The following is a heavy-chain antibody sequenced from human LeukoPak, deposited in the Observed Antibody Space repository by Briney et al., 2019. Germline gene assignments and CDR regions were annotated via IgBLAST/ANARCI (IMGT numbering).Heavy chain of an antibody. CDR2: IYYSGST. Sequence: SETLSLTCSVSGGSNSSYYWRWIRRPPGKGLEWIGYIYYSGSTNYNPSLKSRVTLSVDTSKNQFSLKLSSVTAADTAVYYCARAYMDVWGKGTTVTISS. CDR1: GGSNSSYY. CDR3: ARAYMDV. J-gene: IGHJ6*03. V-gene: IGHV4-59*01.